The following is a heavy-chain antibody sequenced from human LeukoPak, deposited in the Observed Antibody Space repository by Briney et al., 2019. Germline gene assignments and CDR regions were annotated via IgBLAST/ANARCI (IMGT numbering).Heavy chain of an antibody. CDR2: IYSSGST. CDR3: AREGSTNILDY. J-gene: IGHJ4*02. V-gene: IGHV4-59*01. CDR1: GGSINNYY. D-gene: IGHD2-2*01. Sequence: SETLSLTCTVSGGSINNYYWTWIRQPPGKGLEWIGYIYSSGSTNYNPSLKGRVTISVDTSKNQFSLKLSSVTAADTAVYYCAREGSTNILDYWGQGTLVSVSS.